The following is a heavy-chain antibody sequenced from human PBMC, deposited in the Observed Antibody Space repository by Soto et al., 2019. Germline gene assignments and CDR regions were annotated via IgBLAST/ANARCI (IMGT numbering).Heavy chain of an antibody. CDR2: IIPIFGTA. CDR3: ARDRAAYDSSGDYYEGGDALEI. Sequence: QVQLVQSGAEAKTPGSSVTVSCKASGGTFSSYAISWVRQAPGPGLEWMGGIIPIFGTANYAQKFLGRGKSTADEATSTADMERSSVRAEETAVDYCARDRAAYDSSGDYYEGGDALEIWGQGTMVTVSS. V-gene: IGHV1-69*01. J-gene: IGHJ3*02. CDR1: GGTFSSYA. D-gene: IGHD3-22*01.